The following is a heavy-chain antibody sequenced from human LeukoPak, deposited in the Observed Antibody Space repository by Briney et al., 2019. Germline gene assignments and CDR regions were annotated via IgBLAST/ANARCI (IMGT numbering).Heavy chain of an antibody. CDR2: IYYSGST. J-gene: IGHJ4*02. Sequence: SETLSLTCTVSGGSISSSSYYWGWIRQPPGKGLEWIGSIYYSGSTYYNPSLKSRVTISVDTSKNQFSLKLSSVTAADTAVYYCAREGRKLAIDYWGQGTLVTVSS. CDR1: GGSISSSSYY. D-gene: IGHD3-10*01. V-gene: IGHV4-39*07. CDR3: AREGRKLAIDY.